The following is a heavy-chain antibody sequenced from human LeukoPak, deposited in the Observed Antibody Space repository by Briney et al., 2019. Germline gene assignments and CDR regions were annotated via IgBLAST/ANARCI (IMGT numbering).Heavy chain of an antibody. Sequence: SVKVSCKASGGTFSSYAISWVRQAPGQGLEWMGGIIPIFGTANYAQKFQGRVTITADESTSTAYMELSSLRSEDTAVYYCARRNDFWSGGGNAFDIWGQGTMVTVSS. CDR2: IIPIFGTA. V-gene: IGHV1-69*01. CDR3: ARRNDFWSGGGNAFDI. J-gene: IGHJ3*02. D-gene: IGHD3-3*01. CDR1: GGTFSSYA.